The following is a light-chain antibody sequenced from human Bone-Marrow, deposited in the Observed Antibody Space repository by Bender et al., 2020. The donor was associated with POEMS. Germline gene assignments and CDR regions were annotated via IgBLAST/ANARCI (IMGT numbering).Light chain of an antibody. J-gene: IGLJ3*02. CDR3: SSYTTRSTLV. CDR1: SSNMGAGYG. CDR2: NNE. V-gene: IGLV1-40*01. Sequence: QSVLTQPPSVSGAPGQTVTISCTGTSSNMGAGYGANWYQQLPGTAPKLLIYNNENRPSGVPDRISGSKSGTSASLAIPGLQAEDEADYYCSSYTTRSTLVFGGGTKLTVL.